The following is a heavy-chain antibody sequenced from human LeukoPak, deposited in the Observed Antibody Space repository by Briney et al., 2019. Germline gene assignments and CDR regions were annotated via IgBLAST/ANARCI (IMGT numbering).Heavy chain of an antibody. CDR3: ARDHSGSPYYYYYYGMDV. CDR2: IYTSGST. V-gene: IGHV4-4*07. J-gene: IGHJ6*02. CDR1: GGSISSYY. Sequence: SETLSLTCTVSGGSISSYYWSWIRQPAGKGLEWIGRIYTSGSTNYNSSLKSRVTMSVDTSKNQFSLKLSSVTAADTAVYYCARDHSGSPYYYYYYGMDVWGQGTTVTVSS. D-gene: IGHD1-26*01.